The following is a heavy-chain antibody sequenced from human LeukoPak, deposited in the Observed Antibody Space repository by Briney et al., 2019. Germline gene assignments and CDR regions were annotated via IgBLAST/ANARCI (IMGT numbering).Heavy chain of an antibody. CDR1: GGTFSSYA. J-gene: IGHJ6*03. D-gene: IGHD6-13*01. V-gene: IGHV1-69*05. CDR2: IIPIFGTA. Sequence: ASVKVSCKASGGTFSSYAISWVRQAPGQGLEWMGGIIPIFGTANYAQKFQGRVTITTDESTSTAYMELSSLRSEDTAVYYCASRSGSSWSNYYYYYMDVWGKGTTVTVSS. CDR3: ASRSGSSWSNYYYYYMDV.